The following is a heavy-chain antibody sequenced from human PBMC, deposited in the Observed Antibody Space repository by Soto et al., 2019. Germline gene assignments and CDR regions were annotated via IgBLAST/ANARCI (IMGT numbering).Heavy chain of an antibody. CDR3: AKGIVYYYDSSGYFVY. CDR1: GFTFRSYA. J-gene: IGHJ4*02. D-gene: IGHD3-22*01. V-gene: IGHV3-23*01. CDR2: ISGSGGST. Sequence: GGSLRLSCAASGFTFRSYAMSWVRQAPGKGLEWVSAISGSGGSTYYADSVKGRFTISRDNSKNTLYLQMNSLRAEDTAVYYCAKGIVYYYDSSGYFVYSGQGTLVTGSS.